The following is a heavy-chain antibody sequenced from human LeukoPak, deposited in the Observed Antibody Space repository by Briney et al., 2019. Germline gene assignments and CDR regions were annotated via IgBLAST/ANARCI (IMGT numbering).Heavy chain of an antibody. J-gene: IGHJ4*02. CDR1: GFTFSSYS. Sequence: GGSLRLSCAASGFTFSSYSMNWVRQAPGQGLKWVSCISSSSSYIYYADSVKGRFTMARDNAKNSLYLQMNSLRAEDTAACYCARVRYDSSGLGYYFDYWGQGTLVTVSS. CDR3: ARVRYDSSGLGYYFDY. V-gene: IGHV3-21*01. CDR2: ISSSSSYI. D-gene: IGHD3-22*01.